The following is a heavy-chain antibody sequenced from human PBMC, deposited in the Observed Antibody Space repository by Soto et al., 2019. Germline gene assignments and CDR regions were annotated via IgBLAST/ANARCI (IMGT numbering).Heavy chain of an antibody. Sequence: QVQLVQSGAEVKKPGASVKVSCKASGYTFTSYAMQWVRQAPGQRLEWMGWINAGNGNTKYSQKFTGRVTITTDTSASTDYMELSSLRSEDTAVYYCARDLGGWTDYWGQGTLVTVSS. CDR1: GYTFTSYA. V-gene: IGHV1-3*01. CDR2: INAGNGNT. D-gene: IGHD6-19*01. CDR3: ARDLGGWTDY. J-gene: IGHJ4*02.